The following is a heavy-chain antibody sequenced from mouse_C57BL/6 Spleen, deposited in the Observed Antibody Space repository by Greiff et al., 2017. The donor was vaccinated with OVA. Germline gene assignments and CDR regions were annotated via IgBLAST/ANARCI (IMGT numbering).Heavy chain of an antibody. CDR1: GFTFSSYA. D-gene: IGHD2-1*01. CDR2: ISDGGSYT. V-gene: IGHV5-4*01. CDR3: ARDNYGNSAWFAY. J-gene: IGHJ3*01. Sequence: EVKLVESGGGLVKPGGSLKLSCAASGFTFSSYAMSWVRQTPEKRLEWVATISDGGSYTYYPDNVKGRFTISRDNAKNNLYLQMSHLKSEDTAMYYCARDNYGNSAWFAYWGQGTLVTVSA.